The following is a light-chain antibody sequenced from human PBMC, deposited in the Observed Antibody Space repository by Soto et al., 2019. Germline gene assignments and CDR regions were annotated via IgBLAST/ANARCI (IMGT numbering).Light chain of an antibody. V-gene: IGKV3-20*01. J-gene: IGKJ4*01. CDR2: GAS. CDR3: QHYGSPLT. Sequence: EILMTQSPATLSLSPGGRSTLSCRAIQGARSSYLAWDQQRPGQPPRLLIFGASFRATGIPDRFSGSGSGTDFTLTISRLEPEEFALYYCQHYGSPLTVGGGTKVEIK. CDR1: QGARSSY.